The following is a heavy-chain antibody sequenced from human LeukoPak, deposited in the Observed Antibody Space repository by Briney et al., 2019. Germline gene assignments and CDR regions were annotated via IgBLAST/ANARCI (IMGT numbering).Heavy chain of an antibody. V-gene: IGHV4-38-2*02. D-gene: IGHD6-6*01. CDR3: ARDRSVGVLPAPPFDF. Sequence: ASETLSLTCTVSGYSISSTYYWGWIRQPPGKGLEWVGSVFHSGNTYYNPSLKSRLTISADTSKNQFSLTLTSVTAADTAVYYCARDRSVGVLPAPPFDFWGQGTLVTVSS. CDR1: GYSISSTYY. CDR2: VFHSGNT. J-gene: IGHJ4*02.